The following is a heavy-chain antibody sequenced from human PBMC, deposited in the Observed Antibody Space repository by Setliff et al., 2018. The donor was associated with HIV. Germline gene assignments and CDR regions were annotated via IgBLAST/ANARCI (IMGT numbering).Heavy chain of an antibody. CDR1: RSTFNSHT. D-gene: IGHD3-3*01. Sequence: SVKVSCKASRSTFNSHTINWVRQAPGQGLDWMGRIIPILGVANYAQRFQGRVTITADKSTSTAYMELTSLRSDDTAMYYCVRGVQSPPHYSYYYMDVWGEGTMVTVSS. CDR2: IIPILGVA. J-gene: IGHJ6*03. V-gene: IGHV1-69*02. CDR3: VRGVQSPPHYSYYYMDV.